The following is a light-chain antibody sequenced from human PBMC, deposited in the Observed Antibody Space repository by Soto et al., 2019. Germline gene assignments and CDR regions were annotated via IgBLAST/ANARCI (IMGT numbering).Light chain of an antibody. CDR3: QQYRSSLFT. Sequence: EIVLTQSPGTLSLSPGERATLSCRASQSVSSSYLAWYQQKPGQAPRLLIYGASSRATGIPDRFSGSGSGTGFTLTISRLEPEDFAVYYCQQYRSSLFTFGPGTKVDIK. V-gene: IGKV3-20*01. J-gene: IGKJ3*01. CDR2: GAS. CDR1: QSVSSSY.